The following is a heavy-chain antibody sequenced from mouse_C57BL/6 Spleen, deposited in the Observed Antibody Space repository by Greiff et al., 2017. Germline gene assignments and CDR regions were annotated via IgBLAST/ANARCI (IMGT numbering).Heavy chain of an antibody. CDR2: IYPGSGNT. J-gene: IGHJ1*03. D-gene: IGHD2-4*01. CDR3: ARWAYDYDWYFDV. V-gene: IGHV1-76*01. CDR1: GYTFTDYY. Sequence: VQLQQSGAELVRPGASVKLSCKASGYTFTDYYINWVKQRPGQGLEWIARIYPGSGNTYYNEKFKGKATLTAEKSSSTAYMQLSSLTSEDSAVYFCARWAYDYDWYFDVWGTGTTVTVSS.